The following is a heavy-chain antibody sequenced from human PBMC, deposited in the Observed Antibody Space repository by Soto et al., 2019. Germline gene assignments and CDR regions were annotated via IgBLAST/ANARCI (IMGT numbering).Heavy chain of an antibody. CDR1: GFTFSSYA. CDR3: ARWGCSGSNCNLNQRSFDL. V-gene: IGHV3-23*01. D-gene: IGHD2-15*01. CDR2: ISGSGGST. J-gene: IGHJ4*02. Sequence: GGSLRLSCAASGFTFSSYAMSWVRQAPGKGLEWVSAISGSGGSTYYADSVKGRFTFSRDNSKNTMSLQMNSLRVEDTAIYYCARWGCSGSNCNLNQRSFDLWGQGTLVTVSS.